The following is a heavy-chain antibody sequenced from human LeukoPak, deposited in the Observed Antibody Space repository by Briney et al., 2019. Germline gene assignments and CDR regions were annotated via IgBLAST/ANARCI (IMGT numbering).Heavy chain of an antibody. Sequence: GSLRLSCAASGFTFSSYAMSWVRQAPGKGLEWIGSIYYSGSTYYNPSLKSRVTISVDTSKNQFSLKLSSVTAADTAVYYCAGLVVVAAKRDYWGQGTLVTVS. CDR1: GFTFSSYA. CDR3: AGLVVVAAKRDY. D-gene: IGHD2-15*01. J-gene: IGHJ4*02. V-gene: IGHV4-38-2*01. CDR2: IYYSGST.